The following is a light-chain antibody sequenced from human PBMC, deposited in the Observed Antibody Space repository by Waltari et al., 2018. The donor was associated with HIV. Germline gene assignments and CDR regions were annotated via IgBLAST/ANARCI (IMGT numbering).Light chain of an antibody. CDR2: DNN. J-gene: IGLJ3*02. V-gene: IGLV1-51*01. CDR1: SFHNENNF. Sequence: QSVLTQPPSVSAAPGQKVTISCSGSSFHNENNFVSWYQQFPGTAPKLLIYDNNKRPSGIPDRFSGSKSGTSATLGITGLQTGDEAHYYCGTWDNSLSVWVFGGGTKVTVL. CDR3: GTWDNSLSVWV.